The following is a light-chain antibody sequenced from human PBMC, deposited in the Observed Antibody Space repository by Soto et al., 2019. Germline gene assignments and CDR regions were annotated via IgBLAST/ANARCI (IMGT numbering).Light chain of an antibody. CDR2: DAS. CDR3: QQGANWFPFT. J-gene: IGKJ5*01. V-gene: IGKV3-15*01. CDR1: HRVGSN. Sequence: EIVLTQSPPSLPVSPGERVTLSWRASHRVGSNLAWYQQKPGQAPRLLIYDASTRATGIPARFSGSGSGTEFSLTISSRQSEDFAVYYCQQGANWFPFTFSQGTRLEIK.